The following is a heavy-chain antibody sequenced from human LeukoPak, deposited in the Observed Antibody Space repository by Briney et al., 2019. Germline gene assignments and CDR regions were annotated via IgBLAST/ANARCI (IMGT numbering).Heavy chain of an antibody. Sequence: SETLSLTCTVSGGSISSSSYYWGWIRQPPGKGLEWIGSIYYSGSTYYNPSLKSRVTISVDTSKNQFSLKLSSVTAADTAVYYCARARITMVRGVTNYYYYYGMDVWGQGTTVTVSS. CDR2: IYYSGST. J-gene: IGHJ6*02. CDR3: ARARITMVRGVTNYYYYYGMDV. D-gene: IGHD3-10*01. V-gene: IGHV4-39*07. CDR1: GGSISSSSYY.